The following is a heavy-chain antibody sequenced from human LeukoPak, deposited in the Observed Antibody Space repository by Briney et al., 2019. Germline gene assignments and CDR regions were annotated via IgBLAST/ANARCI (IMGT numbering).Heavy chain of an antibody. D-gene: IGHD2-21*02. Sequence: ASVKVSCKASGGTFSSYATSWVRQAPGQGLEWMGGIIPIFGTANYAQKFQGRVTITADESTSTAYMELSSLRSEDTAVYYCARKAYCGGDCYSPYYYYMDVWGKGTTVTISS. CDR2: IIPIFGTA. V-gene: IGHV1-69*13. CDR3: ARKAYCGGDCYSPYYYYMDV. J-gene: IGHJ6*03. CDR1: GGTFSSYA.